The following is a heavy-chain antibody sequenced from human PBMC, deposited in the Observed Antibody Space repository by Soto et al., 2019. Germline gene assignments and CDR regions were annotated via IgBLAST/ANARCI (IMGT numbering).Heavy chain of an antibody. CDR1: GFSFSDHY. Sequence: GGSLRLSCAASGFSFSDHYMDWVRQAPGKGLEWVGRTRKKADGYTTEYAASVNGRFTISRDDSKNSLSLQMNSLKTEDTAVYYCARVATTYYFDSWGQGTLVTVSS. V-gene: IGHV3-72*01. J-gene: IGHJ4*02. CDR2: TRKKADGYTT. CDR3: ARVATTYYFDS. D-gene: IGHD5-12*01.